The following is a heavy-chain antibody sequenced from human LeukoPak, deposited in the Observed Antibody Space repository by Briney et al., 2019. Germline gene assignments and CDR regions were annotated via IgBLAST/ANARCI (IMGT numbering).Heavy chain of an antibody. J-gene: IGHJ4*02. V-gene: IGHV3-30*02. D-gene: IGHD2-21*01. Sequence: GGSLRLSCAASGFTFSSYGMHWVRQAPGKGLEWVAFIRYDGTNKYYADSVKGRFTISRDNSKNTLYLQMNSLRAEDAAVYYCAKAPVTSCRGAYCYPFDYWGQGTLVTVSS. CDR3: AKAPVTSCRGAYCYPFDY. CDR1: GFTFSSYG. CDR2: IRYDGTNK.